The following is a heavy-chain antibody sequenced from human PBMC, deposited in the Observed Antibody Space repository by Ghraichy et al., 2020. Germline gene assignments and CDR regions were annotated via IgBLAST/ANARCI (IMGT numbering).Heavy chain of an antibody. J-gene: IGHJ5*02. CDR2: ISGSGGST. D-gene: IGHD3-16*01. Sequence: GESLNISCAASGFTFSSYAMSWVRQAPGKGLEWVSAISGSGGSTYYADSVKGRFTISRDNSKNTRYLQMNSLRAEDTAVYYCAKVIGNEYYDYVWGTDPWGQGTLVTVSS. CDR3: AKVIGNEYYDYVWGTDP. CDR1: GFTFSSYA. V-gene: IGHV3-23*01.